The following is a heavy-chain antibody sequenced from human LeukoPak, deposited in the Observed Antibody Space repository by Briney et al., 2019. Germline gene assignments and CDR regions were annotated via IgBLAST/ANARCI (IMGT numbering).Heavy chain of an antibody. Sequence: PSETLSLTCTVSGGSISSSSYYWGWLRQPPGRGLGWIASIYYSGSTYYNPSHKSRITISVDTSKNQFSLKLSSVTAADTAVYYCARQLFSYGDGSYYFYYWGQGTLVTVSS. CDR1: GGSISSSSYY. CDR2: IYYSGST. D-gene: IGHD4-17*01. J-gene: IGHJ4*02. V-gene: IGHV4-39*01. CDR3: ARQLFSYGDGSYYFYY.